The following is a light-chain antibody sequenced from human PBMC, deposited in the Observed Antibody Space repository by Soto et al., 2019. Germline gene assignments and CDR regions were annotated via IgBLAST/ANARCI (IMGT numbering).Light chain of an antibody. Sequence: EIVLTQSPGTLSLSPGERATLSCRASQSITTTYLAWYQQKPGQAPRLLIYGASNRATGIPDRFSGSGSGTDFTLTINRLEPEDFTVYYCQQHSDWPLTFGGGTKVEIK. V-gene: IGKV3D-20*02. CDR3: QQHSDWPLT. CDR2: GAS. J-gene: IGKJ4*01. CDR1: QSITTTY.